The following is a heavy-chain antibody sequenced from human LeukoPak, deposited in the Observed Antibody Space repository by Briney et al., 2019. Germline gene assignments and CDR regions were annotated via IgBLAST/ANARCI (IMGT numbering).Heavy chain of an antibody. D-gene: IGHD1-7*01. J-gene: IGHJ5*02. CDR3: ARDNYAGANWSDP. CDR1: GGTFSSYA. Sequence: SVKVSCKASGGTFSSYAISWVRQAPGQGLEWMGGIIPIFGTANYAQKFQGRVTITTDESTSTAYMELSSLRSEDTAVYYCARDNYAGANWSDPWGQGTLVTVSS. V-gene: IGHV1-69*05. CDR2: IIPIFGTA.